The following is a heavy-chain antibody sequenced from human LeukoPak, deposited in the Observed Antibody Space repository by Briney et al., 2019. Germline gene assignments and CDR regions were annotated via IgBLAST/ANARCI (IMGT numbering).Heavy chain of an antibody. J-gene: IGHJ4*02. CDR2: IYHSGST. CDR3: ARRRYSGSYFLFGSHAS. V-gene: IGHV4-59*12. CDR1: GGSISSYY. D-gene: IGHD1-26*01. Sequence: SETLSLTCTVAGGSISSYYWSWIRQPPGKGLEWIGYIYHSGSTNYNPSLKSRVTISVDTSKNQFSLKLSSVTAADTAVYYCARRRYSGSYFLFGSHASWGQGTLVTVSS.